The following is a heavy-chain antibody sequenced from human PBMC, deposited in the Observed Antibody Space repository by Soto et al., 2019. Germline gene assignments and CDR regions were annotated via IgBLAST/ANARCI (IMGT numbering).Heavy chain of an antibody. V-gene: IGHV3-53*01. Sequence: VQLVESGGGLTQPGGSLRLSCVVSGFIVSSSHMIWVRQAPGKGMEGVSILYNHGKTNYVDSVKGRFTTTRDNSKNTVYLQMNSLTVEDTAVYYCARLTEAERHRGQGALVTVSS. CDR2: LYNHGKT. D-gene: IGHD1-1*01. CDR1: GFIVSSSH. J-gene: IGHJ4*02. CDR3: ARLTEAERH.